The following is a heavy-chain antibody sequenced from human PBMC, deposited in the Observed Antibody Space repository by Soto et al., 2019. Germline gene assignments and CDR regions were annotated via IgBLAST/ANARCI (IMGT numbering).Heavy chain of an antibody. CDR3: ASDLSGRADV. Sequence: ESLKISCAACGFTFSSYWMHWVRQAPGKGLVWVSRMNEDGGTTDYADSVKGRFTISRDNAKNTLYLQMSSLRVEDTDVYYCASDLSGRADVWGQGTTVTVSS. CDR2: MNEDGGTT. CDR1: GFTFSSYW. D-gene: IGHD3-10*01. J-gene: IGHJ6*02. V-gene: IGHV3-74*01.